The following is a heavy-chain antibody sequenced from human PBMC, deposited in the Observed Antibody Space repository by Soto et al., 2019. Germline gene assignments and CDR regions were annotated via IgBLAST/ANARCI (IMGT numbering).Heavy chain of an antibody. CDR2: INHRGTI. V-gene: IGHV4-34*01. D-gene: IGHD2-15*01. CDR3: ARGGNIVMMLAAPFDF. J-gene: IGHJ4*02. Sequence: QVQLDQWGAGLLKPSETLSLTSGVSGGSLIDYYWSWIRQTPGKGLEWIGEINHRGTINYNPSLRSRVTMSRDTSKNQFSLRLDSVSAADTAIYYCARGGNIVMMLAAPFDFWGQGTLVTVSS. CDR1: GGSLIDYY.